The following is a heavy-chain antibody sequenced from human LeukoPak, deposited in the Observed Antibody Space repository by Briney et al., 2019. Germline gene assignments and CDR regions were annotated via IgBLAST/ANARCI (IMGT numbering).Heavy chain of an antibody. V-gene: IGHV3-74*01. Sequence: GGSLRLSCAASGFTFSTYWMHWVRHAPGEGLVWVSRINSDGSSTNYADSVRGRFTISRDNAKNTLYLQMNSLRADDTAVYYCARDYYTSGSPNDFWGQGTLVTVSS. J-gene: IGHJ4*02. CDR3: ARDYYTSGSPNDF. D-gene: IGHD3-10*01. CDR1: GFTFSTYW. CDR2: INSDGSST.